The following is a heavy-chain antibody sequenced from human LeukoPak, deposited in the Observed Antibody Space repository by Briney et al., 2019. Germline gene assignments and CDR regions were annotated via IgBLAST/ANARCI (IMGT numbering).Heavy chain of an antibody. CDR3: ARGQYSSSWYPFDY. D-gene: IGHD6-13*01. CDR2: MNPDSGNT. J-gene: IGHJ4*02. CDR1: RYTFTSYD. V-gene: IGHV1-8*01. Sequence: ASVKVSCKTSRYTFTSYDINWVRQATGQGVAGMGRMNPDSGNTGYAQNFQGRVTMTGNTSIGTAYMELSSLRSEDTAVYFCARGQYSSSWYPFDYWGQGTLVTVSS.